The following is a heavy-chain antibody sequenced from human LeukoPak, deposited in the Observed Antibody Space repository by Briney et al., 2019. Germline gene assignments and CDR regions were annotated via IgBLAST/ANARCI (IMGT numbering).Heavy chain of an antibody. D-gene: IGHD3-9*01. J-gene: IGHJ4*02. CDR2: ISSSSSTI. CDR3: ARIGRYFDWLLPFDY. CDR1: EFTFSSYS. Sequence: GGSLRLSCAASEFTFSSYSMNWVRQAPGKGLEWVSYISSSSSTIYYADSVKGRFTISRDNAKNSLYLQMNSLRAEDTAVYYCARIGRYFDWLLPFDYWGQGTLVTVSS. V-gene: IGHV3-48*01.